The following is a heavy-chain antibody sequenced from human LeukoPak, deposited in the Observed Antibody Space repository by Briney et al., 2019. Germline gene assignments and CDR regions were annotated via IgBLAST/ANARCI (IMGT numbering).Heavy chain of an antibody. V-gene: IGHV1-2*02. CDR3: ARANFLYLSRSTCLFDY. D-gene: IGHD2/OR15-2a*01. CDR2: INPNDGNT. CDR1: GYTFTGYY. Sequence: ASVKVSCKASGYTFTGYYMHWVRQAPGQGLEWMGWINPNDGNTNYAQKFQGRVTMTRDTSISTAHMEVSRLRSDDTAVYYCARANFLYLSRSTCLFDYWGQGTLVTVSS. J-gene: IGHJ4*02.